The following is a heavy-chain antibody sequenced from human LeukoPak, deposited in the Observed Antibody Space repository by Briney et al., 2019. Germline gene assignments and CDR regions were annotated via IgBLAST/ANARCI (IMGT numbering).Heavy chain of an antibody. Sequence: GGSLRLSCVVSGLTVSSNYMSWVRQAPGKGLEWVSVIYSGGTTNYADSVKGRFIVYRDNSKNTLYLQMNSLRAEDTAVYYCASKLTTGYWGQGTLVTVSS. V-gene: IGHV3-66*01. D-gene: IGHD4-17*01. CDR3: ASKLTTGY. J-gene: IGHJ4*02. CDR2: IYSGGTT. CDR1: GLTVSSNY.